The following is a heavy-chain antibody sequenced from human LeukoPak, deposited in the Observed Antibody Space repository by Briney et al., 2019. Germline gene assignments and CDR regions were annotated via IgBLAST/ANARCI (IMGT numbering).Heavy chain of an antibody. CDR2: ISSSSSYT. CDR1: GFTFSDYY. D-gene: IGHD3-22*01. V-gene: IGHV3-11*06. CDR3: ARDFPPFTHYYDSSGYYF. J-gene: IGHJ4*02. Sequence: GGSLRLSCAASGFTFSDYYMSWIRQAPGKGLEWVSYISSSSSYTNYADSVKGRFTISRDNAKNSLYLQMNSLRAEDTAVYYCARDFPPFTHYYDSSGYYFWGQGTLVTVSS.